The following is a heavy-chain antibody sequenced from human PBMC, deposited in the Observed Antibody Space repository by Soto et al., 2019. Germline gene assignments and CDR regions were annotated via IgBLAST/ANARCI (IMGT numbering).Heavy chain of an antibody. V-gene: IGHV1-18*04. CDR2: ISPYNGNA. D-gene: IGHD2-8*01. CDR3: AREISIIMEETAY. J-gene: IGHJ4*02. Sequence: ASVXVSCKASGYTFSNYAIIWVRQAPGQGIEWMGWISPYNGNANYTEKFQGRVSMTTDTSTTTAYMELTSLTSDDTAIYYCAREISIIMEETAYWGQGTLVTVSS. CDR1: GYTFSNYA.